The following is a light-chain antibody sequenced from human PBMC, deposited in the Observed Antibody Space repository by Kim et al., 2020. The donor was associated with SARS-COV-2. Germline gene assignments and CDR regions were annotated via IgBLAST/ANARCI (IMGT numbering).Light chain of an antibody. CDR3: QQDYSWPYT. CDR2: SAS. V-gene: IGKV3-15*01. CDR1: QSIGDN. Sequence: EIVLTQSPVTLSVSPGDRATLSCRASQSIGDNLAWYQQRPGQAPRLLVYSASTRATFIPARFSGSGSGTEFSLNINGLLSEDFAVYYCQQDYSWPYTFGRGTKLEI. J-gene: IGKJ2*01.